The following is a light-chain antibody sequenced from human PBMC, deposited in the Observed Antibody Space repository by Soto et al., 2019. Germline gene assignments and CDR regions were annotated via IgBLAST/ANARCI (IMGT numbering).Light chain of an antibody. Sequence: ETVLMQSPGTLSLSPGERATLSCRASQSVSSSNLAWYQQKPDQAPRLLIYGASSRANGIPDRFSGSGSGTDCTLTISRLEHEDLAVYYCQQYGGSPQYTFGQGTKLEIK. V-gene: IGKV3-20*01. CDR1: QSVSSSN. CDR2: GAS. CDR3: QQYGGSPQYT. J-gene: IGKJ2*01.